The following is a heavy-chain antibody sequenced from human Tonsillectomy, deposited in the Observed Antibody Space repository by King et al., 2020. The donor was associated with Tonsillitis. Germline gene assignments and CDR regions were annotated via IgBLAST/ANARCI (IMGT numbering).Heavy chain of an antibody. CDR1: GGSFSGYY. V-gene: IGHV4-34*01. J-gene: IGHJ6*02. D-gene: IGHD3/OR15-3a*01. CDR2: INHSGST. CDR3: ARGWTRSYYYYYGMDV. Sequence: VQLQQWGAGLLKPSETLSLTCAVYGGSFSGYYWSWIRQPPGKGLEWIGEINHSGSTNYNPSLKSRVTISVDTSKNQFSLKLSSVTAADTAVYYCARGWTRSYYYYYGMDVWGQGTTVTVSS.